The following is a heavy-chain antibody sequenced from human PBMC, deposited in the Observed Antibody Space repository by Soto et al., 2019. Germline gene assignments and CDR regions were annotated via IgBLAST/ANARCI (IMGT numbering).Heavy chain of an antibody. J-gene: IGHJ6*02. V-gene: IGHV3-74*01. CDR2: INSDGSST. Sequence: GGSLRLSCAASGFTFSSYWMHWVRQAPGKGLVWVSRINSDGSSTSYADSVKGRFTISRDNAKNTLYLQMNSLRAEDAAVYYCARDVDQYGMDVWGQGTTVTVSS. CDR1: GFTFSSYW. D-gene: IGHD5-12*01. CDR3: ARDVDQYGMDV.